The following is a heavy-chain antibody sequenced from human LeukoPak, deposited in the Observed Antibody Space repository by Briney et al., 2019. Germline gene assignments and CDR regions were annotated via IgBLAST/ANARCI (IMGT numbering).Heavy chain of an antibody. CDR3: AKDLLHYDIMTGYYGDY. J-gene: IGHJ4*02. D-gene: IGHD3-9*01. Sequence: GGSLRLSCAASGFTFSSYGMHWVRQAPGKGLEWVAFIRYDGSNKYYAGPVKGRFTISRDNSKNTLYLQMNSLRAEDTAVYYCAKDLLHYDIMTGYYGDYWGQGTLVTVSS. CDR2: IRYDGSNK. CDR1: GFTFSSYG. V-gene: IGHV3-30*02.